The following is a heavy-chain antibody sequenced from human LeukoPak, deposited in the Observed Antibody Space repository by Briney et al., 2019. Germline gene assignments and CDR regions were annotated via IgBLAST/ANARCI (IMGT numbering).Heavy chain of an antibody. CDR2: ISAYNGNT. CDR1: GYTFTSYG. CDR3: AREFSGSGDCYEY. D-gene: IGHD2-21*02. V-gene: IGHV1-18*01. J-gene: IGHJ4*02. Sequence: ASVKVSCKASGYTFTSYGISWVRQAPGQGLEWMGWISAYNGNTNYAQKFQGRVTITADKSTSTAYMELSSLRSEDTAVYYCAREFSGSGDCYEYWGQGTLVTVSS.